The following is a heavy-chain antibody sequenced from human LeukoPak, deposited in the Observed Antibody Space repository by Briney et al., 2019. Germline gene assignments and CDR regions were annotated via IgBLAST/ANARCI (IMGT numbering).Heavy chain of an antibody. CDR3: ATAEKLERRGGWFDP. CDR1: GYTLTELS. D-gene: IGHD1-1*01. J-gene: IGHJ5*02. V-gene: IGHV1-24*01. Sequence: GASVKVSCKVSGYTLTELSMHWVRQAPGKGLEWMGGFDPEDGETIHAQKFQGRVTMTEDTSTDTAYMELSSLRSEDTAVYYCATAEKLERRGGWFDPWGQGTLVTVSS. CDR2: FDPEDGET.